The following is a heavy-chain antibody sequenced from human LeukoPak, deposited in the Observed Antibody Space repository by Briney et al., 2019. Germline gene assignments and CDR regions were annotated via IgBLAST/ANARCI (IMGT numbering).Heavy chain of an antibody. V-gene: IGHV4-34*09. CDR3: ARQLDY. Sequence: SETLSLTCAVYGGSFSGYYWSWIRQPPGKGLEWIGYIYYSGSTYYNPSLKSRVTISVDTSKNQFSLKLSSVTAADTAVYYCARQLDYWGQGTLVTVSS. CDR2: IYYSGST. J-gene: IGHJ4*02. CDR1: GGSFSGYY.